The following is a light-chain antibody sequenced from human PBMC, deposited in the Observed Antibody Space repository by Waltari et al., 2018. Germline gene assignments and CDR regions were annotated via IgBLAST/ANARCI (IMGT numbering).Light chain of an antibody. Sequence: DVQMTQSPSYVSASVGERVTITCRASQDITTYLAWYQQKPGMAPNFLMYDVSDLYSGVPSRFAGSGSGTEFTLTISNLQPEDFATYYCQQGRKLPFTFGQGTKVE. V-gene: IGKV1-12*01. CDR1: QDITTY. CDR3: QQGRKLPFT. CDR2: DVS. J-gene: IGKJ2*01.